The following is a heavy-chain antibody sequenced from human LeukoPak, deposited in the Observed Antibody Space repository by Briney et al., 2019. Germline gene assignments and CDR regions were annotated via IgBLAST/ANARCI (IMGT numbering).Heavy chain of an antibody. CDR1: GFTVSSNY. CDR2: IYSGGST. V-gene: IGHV3-66*01. J-gene: IGHJ4*02. CDR3: ARNGDHYDFWSGYPSL. Sequence: GGSLRLSCAASGFTVSSNYMSRVRQAPGKGLEWVSVIYSGGSTYYADSVKGRFTISRDNSKNTLYLQMNSLRAEDTAVYYCARNGDHYDFWSGYPSLWGQGTLVTVSS. D-gene: IGHD3-3*01.